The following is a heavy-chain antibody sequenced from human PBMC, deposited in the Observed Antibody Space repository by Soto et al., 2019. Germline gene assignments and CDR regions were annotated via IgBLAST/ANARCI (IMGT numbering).Heavy chain of an antibody. CDR1: GGTFNSYV. D-gene: IGHD5-12*01. Sequence: QVQLVQSGAEVKKLGSSVKVSCKASGGTFNSYVFNWVRQAPGQGLEWMGGIISIFGTPNYGQKFQGRVTITADESTSTGFMELSSLTSEDTAIYYCARDLGSGHDPGDYWGQGTLVTVSS. V-gene: IGHV1-69*12. J-gene: IGHJ4*02. CDR2: IISIFGTP. CDR3: ARDLGSGHDPGDY.